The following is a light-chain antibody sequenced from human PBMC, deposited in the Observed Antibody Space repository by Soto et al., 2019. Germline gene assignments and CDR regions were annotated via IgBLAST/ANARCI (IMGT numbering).Light chain of an antibody. CDR1: TGAVTSGYY. V-gene: IGLV7-43*01. CDR2: STT. Sequence: QAVVTQEASVTVSPGGTVTLTCASSTGAVTSGYYPNWFQQKPGQAPRALIYSTTSRYFWTPARFSGALLGGKAVLTLSGVQPEDEAEYYCLLYYGGVHVFGTGTKLTVL. CDR3: LLYYGGVHV. J-gene: IGLJ1*01.